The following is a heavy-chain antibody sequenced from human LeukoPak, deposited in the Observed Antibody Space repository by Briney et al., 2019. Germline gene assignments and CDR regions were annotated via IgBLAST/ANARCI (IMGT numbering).Heavy chain of an antibody. CDR1: GFTFDDYA. CDR2: ISWNSGSI. CDR3: AKDRMSYYYYDSKGYYGMDV. Sequence: GGSLRLSCAASGFTFDDYAMHWVRQAPGKGLEWVSGISWNSGSIGYADSVKGRFTISRDNAKNSLYLQMNSLRAEDTALYYCAKDRMSYYYYDSKGYYGMDVWGQGTTVTVSS. V-gene: IGHV3-9*01. J-gene: IGHJ6*02. D-gene: IGHD3-22*01.